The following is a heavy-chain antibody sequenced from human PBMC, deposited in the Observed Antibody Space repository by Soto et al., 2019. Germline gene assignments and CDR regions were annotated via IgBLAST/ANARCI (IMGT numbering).Heavy chain of an antibody. V-gene: IGHV3-74*01. CDR3: ATSGYSYGTPFDY. J-gene: IGHJ4*02. Sequence: GGSLRLSCAASGFTFSSYWMHWFRQAPGKGLVWVSRINSDGSSTSYADSVKGRFTISRDNAKNTLYLQMNSLRAEDTAVYYCATSGYSYGTPFDYWGQGTLVTVSS. D-gene: IGHD5-18*01. CDR1: GFTFSSYW. CDR2: INSDGSST.